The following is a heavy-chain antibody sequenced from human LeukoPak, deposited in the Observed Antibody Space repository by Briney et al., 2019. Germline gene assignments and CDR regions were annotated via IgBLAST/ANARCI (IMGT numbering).Heavy chain of an antibody. V-gene: IGHV1-2*02. D-gene: IGHD3-22*01. CDR3: ARDYDSSGYYLYYYCGMDV. CDR2: INPNSGGT. J-gene: IGHJ6*02. Sequence: ASVKVSCKASGYTFTGYYMHWVRQAPGQGLEWMGWINPNSGGTNYAQKFQGRVTMTRDTSISTAYMELSRLRSDDTAEYYCARDYDSSGYYLYYYCGMDVWGQGTTVTVSS. CDR1: GYTFTGYY.